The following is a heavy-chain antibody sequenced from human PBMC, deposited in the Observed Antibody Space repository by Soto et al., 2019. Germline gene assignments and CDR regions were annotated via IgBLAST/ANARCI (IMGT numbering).Heavy chain of an antibody. CDR1: GFIFSRYE. Sequence: GGSLRLSCAASGFIFSRYEMNWVRQAPGKGLEWVSYINTRGNTIHYADSVKGRFTVSRDNAENSLYLQMNSLRAEDTAVYYCARDSDYYDSSSYQDYWGQGTLVTVAS. J-gene: IGHJ4*02. D-gene: IGHD3-22*01. CDR2: INTRGNTI. V-gene: IGHV3-48*03. CDR3: ARDSDYYDSSSYQDY.